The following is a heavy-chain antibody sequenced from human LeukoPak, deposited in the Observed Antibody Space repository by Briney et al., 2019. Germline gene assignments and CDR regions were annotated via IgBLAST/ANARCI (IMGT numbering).Heavy chain of an antibody. V-gene: IGHV4-39*01. CDR1: GGSISSYY. D-gene: IGHD4-17*01. J-gene: IGHJ6*03. CDR2: IYYSGST. Sequence: PSETLSLTCTVSGGSISSYYWGWIRQPPGKGLEWIGSIYYSGSTYYNPSLKSRVTISVDTSKNQFSLKLSSVTAADTAVYYCARNDYGDYYYYYYMDVWGKGTTVTVSS. CDR3: ARNDYGDYYYYYYMDV.